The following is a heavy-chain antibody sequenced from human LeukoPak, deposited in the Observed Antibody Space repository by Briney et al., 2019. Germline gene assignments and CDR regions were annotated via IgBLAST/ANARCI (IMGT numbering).Heavy chain of an antibody. Sequence: GESLKISCKVSGYSFTTYGIAWVRQMPGKGLEWMGIIYPGDSDTRYSPSFQGQVTISADKSISTAYLQWSSLQASDTAMYYCARRGLADCWGQGTLVTVSS. J-gene: IGHJ4*02. D-gene: IGHD6-19*01. CDR2: IYPGDSDT. CDR3: ARRGLADC. CDR1: GYSFTTYG. V-gene: IGHV5-51*01.